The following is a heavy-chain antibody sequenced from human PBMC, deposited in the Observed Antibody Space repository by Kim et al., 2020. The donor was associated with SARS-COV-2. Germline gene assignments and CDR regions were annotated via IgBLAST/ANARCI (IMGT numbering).Heavy chain of an antibody. CDR3: SRVGRYGDGGY. J-gene: IGHJ4*02. CDR2: VYHAGST. D-gene: IGHD4-17*01. CDR1: GYSISSGYY. Sequence: SETLSLTCTVSGYSISSGYYWGWIRQPPGKGLEWIGSVYHAGSTYYNPSLESRVTISVDTSKNQFSLKLNSVTAADTAVYYCSRVGRYGDGGYWGQGTLVPVSS. V-gene: IGHV4-38-2*02.